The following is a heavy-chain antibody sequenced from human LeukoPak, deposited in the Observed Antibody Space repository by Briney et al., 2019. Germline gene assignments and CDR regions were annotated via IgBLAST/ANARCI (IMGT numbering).Heavy chain of an antibody. CDR1: GFTFTTYS. CDR2: ISSGSSAI. J-gene: IGHJ4*02. CDR3: ARGHTAVTRHFDF. V-gene: IGHV3-21*01. Sequence: GGSLRLSCEASGFTFTTYSMTWVRQAPGKGLEWVSIISSGSSAIFSADALKGRFTISRDDAKNLLYLDMNSLRAEDTAVYYCARGHTAVTRHFDFWGQGILVTVSS. D-gene: IGHD4-17*01.